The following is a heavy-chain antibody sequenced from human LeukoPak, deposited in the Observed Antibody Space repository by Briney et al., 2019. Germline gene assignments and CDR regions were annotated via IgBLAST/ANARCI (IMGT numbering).Heavy chain of an antibody. D-gene: IGHD2-2*01. J-gene: IGHJ3*02. V-gene: IGHV3-9*01. CDR2: ISWSGSSI. CDR1: GFTFDDCA. CDR3: AREVVPAAMNDAFDI. Sequence: GRSLRLSCTASGFTFDDCAMHWVRQAPGKGLEWVSGISWSGSSIGYADSVKGRFTISRDNAKNSLYLQMNSLRAEDTAVYYCAREVVPAAMNDAFDIWGQGTMVTVSS.